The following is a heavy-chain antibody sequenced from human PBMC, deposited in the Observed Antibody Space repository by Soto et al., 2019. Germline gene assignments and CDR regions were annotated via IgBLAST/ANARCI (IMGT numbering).Heavy chain of an antibody. CDR1: GFTFSSYA. V-gene: IGHV3-23*01. Sequence: PGGSLRLSCAASGFTFSSYAMTWVRQAPGKGLEWVSGINRSGNTYYADSVKGRFTVSIDNSKNMVYLQMSSLRDDDTAVYYCAKGHLGTPVDYWGQGTLVTVSS. J-gene: IGHJ4*02. CDR2: INRSGNT. D-gene: IGHD7-27*01. CDR3: AKGHLGTPVDY.